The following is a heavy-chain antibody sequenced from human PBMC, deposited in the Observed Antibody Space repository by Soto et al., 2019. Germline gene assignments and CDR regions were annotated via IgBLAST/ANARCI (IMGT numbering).Heavy chain of an antibody. CDR1: GYTFTSNG. D-gene: IGHD2-21*01. CDR2: ISAYNGDT. J-gene: IGHJ4*02. Sequence: GASVKVSCKASGYTFTSNGVSWVRQAPGQGLEWMGWISAYNGDTKYSQKFRGRVTMTTDTSTSTAYMELRSLRFDDTAVYYCARVPSYSTLDFWGQGTLVTVSS. CDR3: ARVPSYSTLDF. V-gene: IGHV1-18*04.